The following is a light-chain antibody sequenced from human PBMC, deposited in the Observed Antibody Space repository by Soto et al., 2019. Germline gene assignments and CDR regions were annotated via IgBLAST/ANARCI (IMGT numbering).Light chain of an antibody. J-gene: IGLJ2*01. V-gene: IGLV2-14*01. Sequence: QSALTQPASVSGSPGKSISISCTGTSSDVGGYDQVSWYQQHPGKAPKLMIYAVSIRPSGVSNRFSGSKSGNTASLTIAGLQAEDEADYYCSSYTGSGTFFCGGTKLTV. CDR1: SSDVGGYDQ. CDR2: AVS. CDR3: SSYTGSGTF.